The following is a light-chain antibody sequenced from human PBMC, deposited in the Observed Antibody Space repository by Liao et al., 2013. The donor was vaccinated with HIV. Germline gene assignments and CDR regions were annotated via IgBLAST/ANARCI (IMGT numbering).Light chain of an antibody. CDR2: YDR. CDR1: ALPKQY. Sequence: SYELTQPPSVSVSPGQTARITCSGDALPKQYAYWYQQRPGQAPLLVIYYDRGRPSGIPERFSGSNSGNTATLTISRVEAGDEADYYCQVWDKSSDHVVFGGGTKLTVV. CDR3: QVWDKSSDHVV. J-gene: IGLJ2*01. V-gene: IGLV3-21*01.